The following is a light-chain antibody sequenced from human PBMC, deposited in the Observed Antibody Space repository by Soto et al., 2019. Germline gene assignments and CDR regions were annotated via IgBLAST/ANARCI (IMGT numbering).Light chain of an antibody. V-gene: IGLV2-14*01. CDR3: SSYTTSSTRV. CDR2: EVS. CDR1: SSDVGGYNY. Sequence: QSVLTQPASVSGSPGQSITISCTGTSSDVGGYNYVSWYQQQSGKAPKLMIHEVSNRPSGVSSRFSGSKSGNTASLTISGLQAEDEADYYCSSYTTSSTRVFGPGTKLTVL. J-gene: IGLJ1*01.